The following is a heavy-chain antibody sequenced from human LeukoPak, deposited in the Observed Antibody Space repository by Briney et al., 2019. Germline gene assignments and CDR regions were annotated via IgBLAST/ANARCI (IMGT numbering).Heavy chain of an antibody. D-gene: IGHD3-10*01. J-gene: IGHJ4*02. V-gene: IGHV4-59*10. CDR2: IYTSGST. Sequence: PSETLSLTCAVYGGSFSGYYWSWIRQPAGKGLEWIGRIYTSGSTNYNPSLKSRVTISVDTSKNQFSLKLSSVTAADTAVYYCARGLQPTYYYGSGSYYNVESFDYWGQGTLVTVSS. CDR1: GGSFSGYY. CDR3: ARGLQPTYYYGSGSYYNVESFDY.